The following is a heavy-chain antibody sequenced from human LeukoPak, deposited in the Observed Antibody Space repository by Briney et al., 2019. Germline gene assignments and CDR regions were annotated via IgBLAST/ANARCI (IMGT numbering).Heavy chain of an antibody. CDR2: ISYDGSNQ. V-gene: IGHV3-30-3*01. Sequence: GGSLRLSCAASGFTFSNYAMHWVRQAPGQGLEWVAVISYDGSNQYYADPVKGRFTISRDKSKNTLYLQTNSLTTEDTAVYYCAREMHGDLDYWGQGTLVTVSS. CDR1: GFTFSNYA. CDR3: AREMHGDLDY. J-gene: IGHJ4*02. D-gene: IGHD3-10*01.